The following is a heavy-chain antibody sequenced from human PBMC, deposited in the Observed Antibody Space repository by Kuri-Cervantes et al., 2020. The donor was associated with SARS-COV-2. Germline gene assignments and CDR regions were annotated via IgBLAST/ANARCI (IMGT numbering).Heavy chain of an antibody. CDR1: GYSISSGYY. J-gene: IGHJ4*02. CDR3: ASRYCSSTSCYFDY. Sequence: SETLSLTCAVSGYSISSGYYWGWIRQPPRKGLEWIGSIYHSGSTYYNPSLKSRVTISVDTSKNQFSLKLSSVTAADTAVYYCASRYCSSTSCYFDYWGQGTLVTVSS. D-gene: IGHD2-2*01. CDR2: IYHSGST. V-gene: IGHV4-38-2*01.